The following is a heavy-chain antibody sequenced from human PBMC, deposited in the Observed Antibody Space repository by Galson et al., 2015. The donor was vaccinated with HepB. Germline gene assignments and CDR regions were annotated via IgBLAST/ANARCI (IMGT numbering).Heavy chain of an antibody. J-gene: IGHJ1*01. Sequence: QVQLQESGPGLVKPSETLSLTCTVSGGSISSYYWSWIRQPPGKGLEWIGYIYYSGSTNYNPSLKSRVTISVDTSKNQFSLKLSSVTAADTAVYYCARGRGNYYDSTGLGHWGQGTLVTVSS. CDR1: GGSISSYY. CDR2: IYYSGST. V-gene: IGHV4-59*01. CDR3: ARGRGNYYDSTGLGH. D-gene: IGHD3-22*01.